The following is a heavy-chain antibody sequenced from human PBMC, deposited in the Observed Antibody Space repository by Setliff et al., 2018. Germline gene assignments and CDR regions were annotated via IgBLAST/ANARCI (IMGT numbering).Heavy chain of an antibody. CDR3: ARDATRFKMYRGIKIRFYHIDV. CDR1: GFALSSSW. CDR2: IKEDGTER. J-gene: IGHJ4*02. V-gene: IGHV3-7*01. Sequence: GGSLRLSCGVTGFALSSSWMSWVRQAPGKGLEWVANIKEDGTERNYVDSVKGRFIISRDNARNSLFLQLTSLRAEDTAVYYCARDATRFKMYRGIKIRFYHIDVWGQGTLVTVSS. D-gene: IGHD3-10*01.